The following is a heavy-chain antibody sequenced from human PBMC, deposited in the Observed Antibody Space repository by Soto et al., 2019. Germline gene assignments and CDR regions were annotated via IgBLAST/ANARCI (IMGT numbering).Heavy chain of an antibody. J-gene: IGHJ6*02. V-gene: IGHV4-59*01. CDR1: GGSISNYY. D-gene: IGHD2-8*01. Sequence: PSETLSLTCTISGGSISNYYWTWIRQTPGKGLEWIGYVYYSGNTNYNPSLKSRVSISVDMSKNQFSLELSSVTAADTAMYYCARAGGYCTNGVCPRGYYYYGMDVWGQGTTVTVS. CDR3: ARAGGYCTNGVCPRGYYYYGMDV. CDR2: VYYSGNT.